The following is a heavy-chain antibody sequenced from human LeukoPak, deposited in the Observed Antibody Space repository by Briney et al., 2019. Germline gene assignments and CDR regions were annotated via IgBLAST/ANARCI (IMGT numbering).Heavy chain of an antibody. CDR3: ARHESSGLFNLDF. CDR1: GGSISSYS. D-gene: IGHD6-19*01. CDR2: IYYSGST. V-gene: IGHV4-59*08. Sequence: SETLSLTCTVSGGSISSYSWSWIRQPPGKGLEWIGYIYYSGSTNYNPSLESRVTISVDTSKNQFSLKLNSVTAADTAVYFCARHESSGLFNLDFWGQGTLVTVSS. J-gene: IGHJ4*02.